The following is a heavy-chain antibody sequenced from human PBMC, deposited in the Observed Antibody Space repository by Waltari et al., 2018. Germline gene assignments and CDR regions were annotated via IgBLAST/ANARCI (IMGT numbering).Heavy chain of an antibody. CDR1: GFTFTSSA. V-gene: IGHV1-58*01. D-gene: IGHD4-17*01. CDR3: AAETVEETQFQH. CDR2: IVVGSGNT. Sequence: MQLVQSGPEVKKPGTSVKVSCKASGFTFTSSAVQWVRQARGQRLEWIGWIVVGSGNTNYAQKFQERVTITRDMSTSTAYMELSSLRSEDTAVYYCAAETVEETQFQHWGQGTLVTVSS. J-gene: IGHJ1*01.